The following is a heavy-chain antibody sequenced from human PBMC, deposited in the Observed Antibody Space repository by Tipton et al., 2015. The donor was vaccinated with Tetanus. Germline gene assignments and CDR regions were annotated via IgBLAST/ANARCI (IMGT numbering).Heavy chain of an antibody. Sequence: SLRLSCAASGFTFKSYTMNWVRQAPGKGLEWVAAMRGSRLTPYYADSVKGRFTISRDNSKNTLSLQLNGLRADDSAIYYCAKEALVVLNLWGKGTTVAVSS. J-gene: IGHJ6*04. CDR2: MRGSRLTP. CDR3: AKEALVVLNL. CDR1: GFTFKSYT. D-gene: IGHD2-15*01. V-gene: IGHV3-23*01.